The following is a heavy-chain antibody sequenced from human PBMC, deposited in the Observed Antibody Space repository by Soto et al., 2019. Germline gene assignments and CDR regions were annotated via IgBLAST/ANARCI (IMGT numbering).Heavy chain of an antibody. Sequence: PSETLSLTCAVSGGSFIGYYWTWIRRPPGKGLEWIGEINQSGSTNSNPSLKSRLTISVDTSKNQFSLRLSSVTAADTAVYYCARLNYYDSGSYYYYFDDWGQGTRETVSA. CDR1: GGSFIGYY. D-gene: IGHD3-10*01. CDR3: ARLNYYDSGSYYYYFDD. J-gene: IGHJ4*02. CDR2: INQSGST. V-gene: IGHV4-34*01.